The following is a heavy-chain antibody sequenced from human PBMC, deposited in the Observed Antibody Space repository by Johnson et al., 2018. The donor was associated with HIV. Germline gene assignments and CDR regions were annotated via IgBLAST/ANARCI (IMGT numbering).Heavy chain of an antibody. CDR3: ARDHDGL. CDR2: ISYDGNIK. V-gene: IGHV3-30*04. J-gene: IGHJ3*01. CDR1: GFIFNTYA. D-gene: IGHD3-3*01. Sequence: QVQLVESGGGVVQPGRSLRLSCAASGFIFNTYAIHWVRQAPGKGLEWVAIISYDGNIKYSADSVKGRFTVSRDNSKNTVSLQMDSLTVEDTAVYYCARDHDGLLGQGTMVTVSS.